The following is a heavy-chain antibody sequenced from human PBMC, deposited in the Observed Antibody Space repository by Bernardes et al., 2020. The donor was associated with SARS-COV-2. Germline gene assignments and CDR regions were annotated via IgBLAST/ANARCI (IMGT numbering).Heavy chain of an antibody. V-gene: IGHV1-2*04. D-gene: IGHD3-16*01. CDR1: GYTFTGYY. J-gene: IGHJ6*02. CDR3: ARDPSYRYDYVEGYGMDV. Sequence: ASVKVSCKASGYTFTGYYMHWVRQAPGQGLEWMGWINPNSGGTNYAQKFQGWVTVTRDTSISTAYMELSRLRSDDTAVYYCARDPSYRYDYVEGYGMDVWGQGTTVTVSS. CDR2: INPNSGGT.